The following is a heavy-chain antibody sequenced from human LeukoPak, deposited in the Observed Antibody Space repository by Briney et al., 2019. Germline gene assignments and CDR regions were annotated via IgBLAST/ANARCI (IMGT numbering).Heavy chain of an antibody. CDR2: INSDGTSA. J-gene: IGHJ4*02. Sequence: PGGSLRLSCAASGFTFSSYFMHWVRQAPGEGLVWVSRINSDGTSATYADSVKGRFTISRDNAKNTLYLQMNSLRAEDTAVYYCGRSVVVVTGVPGYWGQGTLVTVSS. V-gene: IGHV3-74*01. CDR3: GRSVVVVTGVPGY. CDR1: GFTFSSYF. D-gene: IGHD2-21*02.